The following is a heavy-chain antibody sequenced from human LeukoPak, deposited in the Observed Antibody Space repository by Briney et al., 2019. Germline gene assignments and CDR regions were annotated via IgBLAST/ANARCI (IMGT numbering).Heavy chain of an antibody. CDR3: ARGVNWIDP. Sequence: PSETLSLTCTVSGGSISSGGFYWSWIRQPPGKGLEWIGYISYSGTTNYNPSLKSRVPISIDTSKNQFSLKLSSVPAADTAVYYCARGVNWIDPWGQGTLVTVSS. D-gene: IGHD6-13*01. CDR1: GGSISSGGFY. V-gene: IGHV4-61*08. CDR2: ISYSGTT. J-gene: IGHJ5*02.